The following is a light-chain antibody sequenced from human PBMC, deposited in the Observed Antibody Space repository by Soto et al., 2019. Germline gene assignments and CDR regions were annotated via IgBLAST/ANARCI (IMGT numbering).Light chain of an antibody. V-gene: IGLV2-14*01. CDR1: SSDVGGYNF. CDR3: SSYRSSSTWV. J-gene: IGLJ3*02. Sequence: QFALTQPASVSGSPGQSITISCTGTSSDVGGYNFVSWYQQHPGKAPKLMIYDVSNRPSGVSNRFSGSKSGNTASLTISGLQAEDEADYYCSSYRSSSTWVFGGGTKLTVL. CDR2: DVS.